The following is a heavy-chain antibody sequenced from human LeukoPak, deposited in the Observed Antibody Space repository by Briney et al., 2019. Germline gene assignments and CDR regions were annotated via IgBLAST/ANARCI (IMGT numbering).Heavy chain of an antibody. V-gene: IGHV3-74*01. CDR2: INSDGSSA. D-gene: IGHD2-21*02. CDR1: GFTFSSYW. J-gene: IGHJ4*02. Sequence: PGGSLRLSCAASGFTFSSYWMHWVRQAPGKGLVWVSRINSDGSSARYADSVKGRFTISRDNAKNTLYLQMNGLRAEDTAVYYCARPVCGGDCYPYDYWGQGTLSPSPQ. CDR3: ARPVCGGDCYPYDY.